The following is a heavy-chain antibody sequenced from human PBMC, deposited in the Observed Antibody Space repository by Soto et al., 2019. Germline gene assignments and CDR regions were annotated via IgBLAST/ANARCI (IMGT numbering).Heavy chain of an antibody. Sequence: PGGSLRLSCAGSGFSVSNYGMHWGRQAPGKGLEWVAMISYDGSSEHYVDSVKGRFTISRDNSKNTLHLQMNSLRAEDTAVYYCARDGGMDIVLMVFPGVPFSGRYYYYGMDVWGQGTTVTVS. CDR3: ARDGGMDIVLMVFPGVPFSGRYYYYGMDV. V-gene: IGHV3-30*03. CDR1: GFSVSNYG. D-gene: IGHD2-8*01. CDR2: ISYDGSSE. J-gene: IGHJ6*02.